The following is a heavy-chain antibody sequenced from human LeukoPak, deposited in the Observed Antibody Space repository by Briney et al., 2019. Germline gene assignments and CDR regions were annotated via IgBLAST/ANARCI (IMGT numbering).Heavy chain of an antibody. Sequence: WGSLRLSCTASGFTLSSYAMSWVRQAPGEGLEWVSTISGSADNTNYAEAVKGRFTISRDNSKNTMYLQMNSLRAEDTAVYYCAKQGFGCWGQGTLVTVSS. CDR1: GFTLSSYA. V-gene: IGHV3-23*01. J-gene: IGHJ4*02. CDR2: ISGSADNT. CDR3: AKQGFGC.